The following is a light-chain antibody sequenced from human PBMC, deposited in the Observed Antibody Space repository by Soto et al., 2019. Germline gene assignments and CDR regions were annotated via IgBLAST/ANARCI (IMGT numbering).Light chain of an antibody. J-gene: IGLJ2*01. CDR2: LNSDGSH. CDR3: QTWGTGVV. V-gene: IGLV4-69*02. Sequence: QPVLTQSPSASASLGASVKLTCTLSSGHSSYAIAWHQQQPEKGPRYLMKLNSDGSHSKGDGIPDRFSGSSSGAERYLTISSLPSEDEADYYCQTWGTGVVFGGGTKVTVL. CDR1: SGHSSYA.